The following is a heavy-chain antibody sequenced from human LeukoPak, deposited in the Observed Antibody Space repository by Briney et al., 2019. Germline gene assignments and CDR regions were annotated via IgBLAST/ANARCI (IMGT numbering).Heavy chain of an antibody. CDR1: GYSISNSYS. V-gene: IGHV3-15*01. Sequence: ETLSLTCTVSGYSISNSYSWGWIRQSPGKGLEWVGRIRSKTDGGTTDYAAPVKLRFTISRDDSKATLFLQMNSLETEDTAVYYCTNGGHYGDSWGQGTLDTVSS. J-gene: IGHJ5*01. CDR3: TNGGHYGDS. CDR2: IRSKTDGGTT. D-gene: IGHD4-17*01.